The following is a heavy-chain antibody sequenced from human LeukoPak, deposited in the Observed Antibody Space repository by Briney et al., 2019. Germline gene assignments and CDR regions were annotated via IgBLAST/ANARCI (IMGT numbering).Heavy chain of an antibody. J-gene: IGHJ4*02. CDR3: ARDRRELRY. D-gene: IGHD1-26*01. V-gene: IGHV3-21*01. CDR2: ISSSSSYI. Sequence: GGSLRLSCAASGFTFSSYSMNWVRQAPGKGLEWVSSISSSSSYIYYADSVKGRFTISKDNAKNSLYLQMNSLGAEDTAVYYCARDRRELRYWGQGTLVTVSS. CDR1: GFTFSSYS.